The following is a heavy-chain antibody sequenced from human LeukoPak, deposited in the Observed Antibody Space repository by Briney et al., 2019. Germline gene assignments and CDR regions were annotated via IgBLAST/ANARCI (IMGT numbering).Heavy chain of an antibody. D-gene: IGHD6-19*01. V-gene: IGHV4-59*01. CDR2: IYYSGSA. CDR1: GGSISSYY. CDR3: ARAPSGWYFLDY. Sequence: RSETLSLTCTVSGGSISSYYWSWIRQPPGKGLEWIGYIYYSGSANYNPSLKSRVTISVDTSKNQFSLKLSSVTAADTAVYYCARAPSGWYFLDYWGQGTLVTVSS. J-gene: IGHJ4*02.